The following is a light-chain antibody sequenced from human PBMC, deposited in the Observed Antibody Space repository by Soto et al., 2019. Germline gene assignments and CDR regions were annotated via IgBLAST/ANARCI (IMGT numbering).Light chain of an antibody. CDR1: GRDVGTYNY. J-gene: IGLJ1*01. V-gene: IGLV2-14*03. Sequence: QSALTQPASVSGSPGQSITISCTGTGRDVGTYNYVSWYQHHPGKAPKLIIYDVSRRPSGVSHRFSGSKSGNTASLAISGLLSEDEADYFCSTYTGSNPSYVFGTGTKLTVL. CDR2: DVS. CDR3: STYTGSNPSYV.